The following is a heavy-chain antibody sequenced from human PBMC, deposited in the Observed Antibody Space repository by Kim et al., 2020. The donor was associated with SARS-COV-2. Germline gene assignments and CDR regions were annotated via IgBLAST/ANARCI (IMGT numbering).Heavy chain of an antibody. J-gene: IGHJ6*02. D-gene: IGHD3-9*01. CDR3: ARDGPLGGVLRYFDWSVGGMDV. Sequence: GGSLRLSCAASGFTFSSYAMHWVRQTPGKGLEWVAVISYDGSNKYYADSVKGRFTISRDNSKNTLYLQMNSLRAEDTAVYYCARDGPLGGVLRYFDWSVGGMDVWGQGTTVTVSS. CDR2: ISYDGSNK. V-gene: IGHV3-30*04. CDR1: GFTFSSYA.